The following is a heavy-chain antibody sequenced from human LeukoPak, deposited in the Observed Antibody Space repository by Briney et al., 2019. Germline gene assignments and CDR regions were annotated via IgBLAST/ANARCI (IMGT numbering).Heavy chain of an antibody. CDR2: IYHSGST. V-gene: IGHV4-38-2*02. CDR1: GYSISSGYY. CDR3: ARRCDSSGYYYANYYFDY. J-gene: IGHJ4*02. D-gene: IGHD3-22*01. Sequence: SETLSLTCTVSGYSISSGYYWGWIRQPPGRGLEWIGTIYHSGSTFYNPSLKSRVTISVDTSKNQFSLKLSSVTAADTAVYYCARRCDSSGYYYANYYFDYWGQGTLVTVSS.